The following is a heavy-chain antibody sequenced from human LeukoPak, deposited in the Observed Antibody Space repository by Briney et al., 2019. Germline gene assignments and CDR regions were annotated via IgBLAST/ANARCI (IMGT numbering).Heavy chain of an antibody. CDR2: INHSGST. D-gene: IGHD3/OR15-3a*01. CDR3: ARGQGLFDY. V-gene: IGHV4-34*01. Sequence: SETLSLTCAVYGGSFSGYYWSWIRQPPGKGLEWIGEINHSGSTNYNPSHKSRVTISVDTSKNQFSLKLSSVTAADTAVYYCARGQGLFDYWGQGTLVTVSS. CDR1: GGSFSGYY. J-gene: IGHJ4*02.